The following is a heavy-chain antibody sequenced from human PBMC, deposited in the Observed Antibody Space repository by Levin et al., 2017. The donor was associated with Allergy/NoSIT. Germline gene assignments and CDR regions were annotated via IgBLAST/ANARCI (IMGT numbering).Heavy chain of an antibody. CDR1: GGSFSGYY. D-gene: IGHD3-10*01. J-gene: IGHJ6*03. Sequence: SETLSLTCAVYGGSFSGYYWSWIRQPPGKGLEWIGEINHSGSTNYNPSLKSRVTISVDTSKNQFSLKLSSVTAADTAVYYCARTLSPMVRGPRQPYYDYYMDVWGKGTTVTVSS. V-gene: IGHV4-34*01. CDR3: ARTLSPMVRGPRQPYYDYYMDV. CDR2: INHSGST.